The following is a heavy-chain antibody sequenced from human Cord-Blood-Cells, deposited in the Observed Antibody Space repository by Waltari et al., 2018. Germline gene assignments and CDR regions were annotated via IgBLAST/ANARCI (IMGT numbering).Heavy chain of an antibody. D-gene: IGHD7-27*01. CDR1: GCTVTGHY. V-gene: IGHV1-2*02. Sequence: QVQQAQSGAEVTKPAASANVDWNASGCTVTGHYMHWVRRAPGQGREWMGWINPNRGGTNYAQKFQGRVTMTRDTSISTAYMELSRLRSDDTAVYYCARDPSLGIGAFDIWGQGTMVTVSS. J-gene: IGHJ3*02. CDR2: INPNRGGT. CDR3: ARDPSLGIGAFDI.